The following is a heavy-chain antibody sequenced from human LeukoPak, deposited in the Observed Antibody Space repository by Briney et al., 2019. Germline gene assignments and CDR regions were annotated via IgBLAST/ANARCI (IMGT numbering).Heavy chain of an antibody. V-gene: IGHV2-5*01. CDR2: IYWNDDK. D-gene: IGHD5-12*01. CDR1: GFSLSTSGLG. Sequence: SGPTLVKPTQTLTLTCTFSGFSLSTSGLGVGWIRQPPGKALQWLALIYWNDDKRYSPSLKSRLTITKDTSKNQVVLTMTNMDPVDTATYYCAHSIWLRIFDYWGQGTLVTVSS. CDR3: AHSIWLRIFDY. J-gene: IGHJ4*02.